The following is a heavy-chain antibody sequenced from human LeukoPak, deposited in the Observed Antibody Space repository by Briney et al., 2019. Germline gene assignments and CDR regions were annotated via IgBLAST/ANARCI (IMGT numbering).Heavy chain of an antibody. CDR2: IYSGGST. J-gene: IGHJ4*02. V-gene: IGHV3-53*05. Sequence: GGSLRLSCAASGFTVSSNYMSWVRQAPGKGLEWVSVIYSGGSTYYADSVKGRFTISRDNSKNMLYLQMNSLRAEDTALYYCVKDGIAVAEEDHWGQGTLVTVSS. CDR1: GFTVSSNY. D-gene: IGHD6-13*01. CDR3: VKDGIAVAEEDH.